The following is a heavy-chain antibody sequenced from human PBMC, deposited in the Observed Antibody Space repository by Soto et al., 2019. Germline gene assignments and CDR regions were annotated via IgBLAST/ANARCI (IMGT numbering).Heavy chain of an antibody. Sequence: QVQLQESGPGLVKPSGTLSLTCAVSGGSISSSNWWSWVRQPPGKGLEWIGEIFQSGSTNYNPSLRSRVTIAIDTSKNQFSLRRSSVTAADTAVYYGAAGSWSGYYNWLDPWGQGTLVTVSS. CDR3: AAGSWSGYYNWLDP. D-gene: IGHD3-3*01. CDR1: GGSISSSNW. CDR2: IFQSGST. J-gene: IGHJ5*02. V-gene: IGHV4-4*02.